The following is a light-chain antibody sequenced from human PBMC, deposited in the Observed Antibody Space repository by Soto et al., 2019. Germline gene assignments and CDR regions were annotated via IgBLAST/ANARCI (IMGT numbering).Light chain of an antibody. J-gene: IGKJ4*01. CDR3: QQRSNWPLT. Sequence: EIVLTQSPATLSLSPGERATLSCRASQSVGSYLAWYHQKSGQAPRLLIYDASNRATGIPARFSGSGSGTDFTLTISRLEPGDFAIYYCQQRSNWPLTFGGGTKVEI. V-gene: IGKV3-11*01. CDR2: DAS. CDR1: QSVGSY.